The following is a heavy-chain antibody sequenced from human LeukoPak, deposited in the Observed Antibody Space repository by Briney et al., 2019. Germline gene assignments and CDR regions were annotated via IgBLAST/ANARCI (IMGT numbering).Heavy chain of an antibody. Sequence: PGGSLRLSCAPSGFTFSSYGMHWLRQAPGKELAWVAVIEYHRSSKYYGDSVKGRFTISRDNSKNTLFLQMNSLRADDTAVFYCAKDGGFYGENLDYWGQGTLVTVTS. V-gene: IGHV3-30*18. CDR1: GFTFSSYG. J-gene: IGHJ4*02. CDR3: AKDGGFYGENLDY. D-gene: IGHD4-17*01. CDR2: IEYHRSSK.